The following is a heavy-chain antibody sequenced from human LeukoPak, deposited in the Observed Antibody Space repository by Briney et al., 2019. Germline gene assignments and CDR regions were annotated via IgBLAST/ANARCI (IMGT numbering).Heavy chain of an antibody. CDR2: IKSKTAGETI. V-gene: IGHV3-15*01. Sequence: PGGSLRLSCAASGFTFSSYAMSWVRQAPGKGLEWVGRIKSKTAGETIDYAEPVKGRFTISRDDSKNTLFLQMSSLKTEDTAVYYCTTDPAIAVPWGQGTLVTVSS. J-gene: IGHJ5*02. D-gene: IGHD6-19*01. CDR1: GFTFSSYA. CDR3: TTDPAIAVP.